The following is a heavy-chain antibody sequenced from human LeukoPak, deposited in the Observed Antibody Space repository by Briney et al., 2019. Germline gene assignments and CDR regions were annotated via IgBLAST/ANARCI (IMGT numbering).Heavy chain of an antibody. V-gene: IGHV4-59*01. D-gene: IGHD3-9*01. CDR3: ARGGLRYLHDY. Sequence: SETLSLTCTVSGGSISTYYWNWIRQPPGKGLEWIGYIYHSGSTNYNPSLQSRVTISVDTSKNQFSLNLNSVTAADTAVYYCARGGLRYLHDYWGQGTLVTVSS. J-gene: IGHJ4*02. CDR2: IYHSGST. CDR1: GGSISTYY.